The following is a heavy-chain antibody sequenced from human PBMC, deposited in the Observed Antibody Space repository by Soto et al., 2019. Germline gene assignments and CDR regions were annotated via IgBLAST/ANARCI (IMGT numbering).Heavy chain of an antibody. D-gene: IGHD5-12*01. CDR3: ARAATGYDHFDY. CDR1: GGSFRGYY. J-gene: IGHJ4*02. Sequence: PSETLSLTCGVYGGSFRGYYWSWIRQPPGKGLEWIGEINHSGSTNYNPSLKSRVTISVDTSKNQFSLKLSSVTAAETAVYYCARAATGYDHFDYWGQGTLVTVSS. CDR2: INHSGST. V-gene: IGHV4-34*01.